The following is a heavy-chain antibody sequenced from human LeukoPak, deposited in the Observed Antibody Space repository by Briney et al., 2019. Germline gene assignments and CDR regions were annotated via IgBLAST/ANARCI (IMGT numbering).Heavy chain of an antibody. CDR1: GGSISSSSYY. J-gene: IGHJ4*02. CDR3: ARHRPEYYDFWSGVEDY. Sequence: SETLSLTCTVSGGSISSSSYYWGWIRQPPGKGLEWIGSIYYSGSTYYNPSLKSRVTISVDTSKNQFSLKLSSVAAADTAVYYCARHRPEYYDFWSGVEDYWGQGTLVTVSS. CDR2: IYYSGST. D-gene: IGHD3-3*01. V-gene: IGHV4-39*01.